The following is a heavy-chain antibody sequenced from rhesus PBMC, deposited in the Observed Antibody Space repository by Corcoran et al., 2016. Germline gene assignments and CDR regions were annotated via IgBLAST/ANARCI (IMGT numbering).Heavy chain of an antibody. CDR3: ARVRSYNSGYYTFDY. Sequence: QVQLQESGPGVVKPSETLSLTCAVSGGSISSGYDWTWIRQPPGKGLELIGYIYGSSGTTKYNPCLKNGVSISKDASKNQFSLMLSSVTAADTAVYYCARVRSYNSGYYTFDYWGQGVLVTVSS. D-gene: IGHD3-28*01. J-gene: IGHJ4*01. CDR1: GGSISSGYD. CDR2: IYGSSGTT. V-gene: IGHV4-76*01.